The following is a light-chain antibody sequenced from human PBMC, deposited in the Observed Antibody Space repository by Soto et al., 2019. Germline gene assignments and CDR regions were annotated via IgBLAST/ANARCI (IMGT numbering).Light chain of an antibody. CDR1: SSNIGAGFD. Sequence: QSVLTQPPSVSGAPGQRVTISCTGSSSNIGAGFDVHWYQQLPGTAPNLLIFGNSNRPSGVPVRFSGSKSGTSASLAITGLQAEDEADYYCQSYDSSLSGVVFGGGTKLTVL. CDR2: GNS. V-gene: IGLV1-40*01. CDR3: QSYDSSLSGVV. J-gene: IGLJ2*01.